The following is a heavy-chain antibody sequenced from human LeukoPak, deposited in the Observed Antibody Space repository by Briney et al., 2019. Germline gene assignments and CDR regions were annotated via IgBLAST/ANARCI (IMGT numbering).Heavy chain of an antibody. J-gene: IGHJ6*02. V-gene: IGHV4-61*08. CDR1: GGSVSSGGYY. D-gene: IGHD2-2*01. Sequence: PSETLSLTCTVSGGSVSSGGYYWSWIRQPPGKGLEWIGEINHSGSTNYNPSLKSRVTISVDTSKNQFSLKLSSVTAADTAVYYCARVRSLVVPAASLYYYYGMDVWGQGTTVTVSS. CDR3: ARVRSLVVPAASLYYYYGMDV. CDR2: INHSGST.